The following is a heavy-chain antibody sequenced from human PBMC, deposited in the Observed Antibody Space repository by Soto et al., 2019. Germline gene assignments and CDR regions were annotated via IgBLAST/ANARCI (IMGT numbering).Heavy chain of an antibody. CDR1: GWSFSGYY. Sequence: SETLSLTCAFYGWSFSGYYWILIRQPPGKGLEWIGEINHSGSTNYNPSLKSRVTISVDTSKNQFSLKLSSVTAADTAVYYCARDDYDFWSGYYMGWFDPWGQGTLVTVSS. CDR2: INHSGST. CDR3: ARDDYDFWSGYYMGWFDP. V-gene: IGHV4-34*01. D-gene: IGHD3-3*01. J-gene: IGHJ5*02.